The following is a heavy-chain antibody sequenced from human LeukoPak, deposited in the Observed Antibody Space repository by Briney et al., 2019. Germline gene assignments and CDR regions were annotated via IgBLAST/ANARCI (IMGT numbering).Heavy chain of an antibody. CDR3: AQAPNWNGGAFDI. J-gene: IGHJ3*02. CDR1: GGSISSGGYY. Sequence: SQTLSLTCTVSGGSISSGGYYWSWIRQHPGKGLEWIGYIYYSGSTYYNPSLKSRVTISVDTSKNQFSLKLSSVTAADTAVYYCAQAPNWNGGAFDIWGQGTMDTVSS. CDR2: IYYSGST. D-gene: IGHD1-20*01. V-gene: IGHV4-31*03.